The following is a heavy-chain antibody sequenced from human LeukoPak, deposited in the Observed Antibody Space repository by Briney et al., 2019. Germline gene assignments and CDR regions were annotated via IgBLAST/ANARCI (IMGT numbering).Heavy chain of an antibody. J-gene: IGHJ4*02. D-gene: IGHD2-15*01. CDR1: GFTFSSYA. CDR3: ASRSSVAASGPG. CDR2: INQDGSEK. Sequence: PGGSLRLSCAASGFTFSSYAMSWVRQAPGKGLEWVANINQDGSEKYYVDSVKGRFTISRDNAKTSLYLQMSSLRAEDTALYYCASRSSVAASGPGWGQGTLVTVSS. V-gene: IGHV3-7*01.